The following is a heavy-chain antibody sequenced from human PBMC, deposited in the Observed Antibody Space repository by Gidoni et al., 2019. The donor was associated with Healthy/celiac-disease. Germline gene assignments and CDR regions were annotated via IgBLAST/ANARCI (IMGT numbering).Heavy chain of an antibody. D-gene: IGHD3-10*01. CDR1: GGSFSGYY. V-gene: IGHV4-34*01. Sequence: QVQLQQWGAGLLKPSETLSLTCAVYGGSFSGYYWSWIRQPPGKGLEWIGEINHSGSTNNNPSLKSRVTISVDTSKNQFSLKLSSVTAADTAVYYCARTYYGSGLFDPWGQGTLVTVSS. CDR2: INHSGST. CDR3: ARTYYGSGLFDP. J-gene: IGHJ5*02.